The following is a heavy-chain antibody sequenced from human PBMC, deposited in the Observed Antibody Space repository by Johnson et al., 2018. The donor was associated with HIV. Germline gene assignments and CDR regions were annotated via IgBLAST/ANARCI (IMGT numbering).Heavy chain of an antibody. D-gene: IGHD3-3*01. V-gene: IGHV3-30-3*02. CDR2: ISYDGSNK. J-gene: IGHJ3*02. Sequence: QMLLVESGGGVVQPGGSLRLSCAASGFTFSSYGMHWVRQAPGKGLEWVAVISYDGSNKYYADSVRGRFTISRDNSKDMLYLQMNSLRAEDTAVYYCAKCTEWFLVHDAFDIWGQGTMVTVSS. CDR1: GFTFSSYG. CDR3: AKCTEWFLVHDAFDI.